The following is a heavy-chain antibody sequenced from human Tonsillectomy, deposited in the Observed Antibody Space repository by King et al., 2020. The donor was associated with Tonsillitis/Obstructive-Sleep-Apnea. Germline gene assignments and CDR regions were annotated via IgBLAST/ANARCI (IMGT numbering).Heavy chain of an antibody. Sequence: HVQLQESGPGLVKPSETLSLTCTVSGGSISSYYWSWIRQPPGKGLEWIGYIYYSGSTNYNPSLKSRVTISVDTSKNQFSLKLSSVTAADTVVYYCASMDPTYYDFWSGNSNFGYWGQGTLVTVSS. CDR3: ASMDPTYYDFWSGNSNFGY. D-gene: IGHD3-3*01. V-gene: IGHV4-59*08. CDR2: IYYSGST. CDR1: GGSISSYY. J-gene: IGHJ4*02.